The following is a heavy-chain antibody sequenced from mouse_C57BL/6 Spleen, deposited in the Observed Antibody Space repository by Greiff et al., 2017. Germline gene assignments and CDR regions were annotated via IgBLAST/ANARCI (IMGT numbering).Heavy chain of an antibody. D-gene: IGHD2-4*01. CDR1: GYTFTDYY. J-gene: IGHJ4*01. V-gene: IGHV1-26*01. CDR2: INPNNGGT. CDR3: ARPYYDYAYYYAMDY. Sequence: VQLQQSGPELVKPGASVKISCKASGYTFTDYYMNWVKQSHGKSLEWIGDINPNNGGTSYNQKFKGKATLTVDKSSSTAYMELRSLTSEDSAVYYCARPYYDYAYYYAMDYWGQGTSVTVSS.